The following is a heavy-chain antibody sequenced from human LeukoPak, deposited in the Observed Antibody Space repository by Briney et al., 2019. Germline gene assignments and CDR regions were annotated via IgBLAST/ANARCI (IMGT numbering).Heavy chain of an antibody. D-gene: IGHD3-3*01. CDR3: ARDLAGSYYDFWSGYLSAPPWVIGSANGFDP. V-gene: IGHV4-59*01. CDR1: GGSISSYY. CDR2: IYYSGST. J-gene: IGHJ5*02. Sequence: PSETLSLTCTVSGGSISSYYWSWIRQPPGKGLEWIGYIYYSGSTNYNPSLKSRVTISVDTSKNQFSLKLSSVTAADTAVYYCARDLAGSYYDFWSGYLSAPPWVIGSANGFDPWGQGTLVTVSS.